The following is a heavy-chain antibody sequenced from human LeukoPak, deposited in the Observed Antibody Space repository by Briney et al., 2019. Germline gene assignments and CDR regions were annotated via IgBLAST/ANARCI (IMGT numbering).Heavy chain of an antibody. CDR3: ARHKTLVVTHPLDY. V-gene: IGHV4-59*08. D-gene: IGHD3-22*01. Sequence: SETLSLTCTVSGGPISSYYWSWIRQPPGKGLEWIGRICYSGGTNYNPSLKSRVTMSVDTSKNQFSLKLSSVTAADTAVYYCARHKTLVVTHPLDYWGQGALVTVSS. J-gene: IGHJ4*02. CDR1: GGPISSYY. CDR2: ICYSGGT.